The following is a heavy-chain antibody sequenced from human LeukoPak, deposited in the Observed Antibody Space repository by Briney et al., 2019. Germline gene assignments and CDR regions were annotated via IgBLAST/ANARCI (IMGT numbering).Heavy chain of an antibody. J-gene: IGHJ4*02. CDR3: ASSPPQNYYDSSGYFDY. D-gene: IGHD3-22*01. CDR1: GGSISSYY. CDR2: VYYSEST. Sequence: SETLSLTCTGSGGSISSYYWTWIRQPPGKGLEWIGYVYYSESTNYNPSLKSRVTISLDTSKSQFSLRLNSVTAADTAVYYCASSPPQNYYDSSGYFDYWGQGTLVTVSS. V-gene: IGHV4-59*01.